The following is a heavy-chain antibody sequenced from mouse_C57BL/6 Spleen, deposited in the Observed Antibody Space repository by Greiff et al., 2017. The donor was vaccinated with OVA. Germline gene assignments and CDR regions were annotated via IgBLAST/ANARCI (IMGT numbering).Heavy chain of an antibody. CDR1: GYSFTGYY. CDR3: ARYSKGPYYFDY. CDR2: INPSTGGT. D-gene: IGHD2-5*01. Sequence: EVQLQQSGPELVKPGASVKISCKASGYSFTGYYMNWVKQSPEKSLEWIGEINPSTGGTTYNQKFKAKATLTVDKSTSTAYMQRKSLTSEDSAVYYCARYSKGPYYFDYWGQGTTLTVSS. V-gene: IGHV1-42*01. J-gene: IGHJ2*01.